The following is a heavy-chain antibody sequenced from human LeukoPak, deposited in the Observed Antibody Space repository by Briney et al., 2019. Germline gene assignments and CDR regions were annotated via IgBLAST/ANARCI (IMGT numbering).Heavy chain of an antibody. J-gene: IGHJ4*02. CDR1: GGSISSSSYY. D-gene: IGHD3-22*01. Sequence: SETLSLTCTVSGGSISSSSYYWGWIRQPPGKGLEWIGSIYYSGSTYYNPSLKSRVTISVDTSKNQFSLKLSSVTAADTAVYYCASRRTYYYDSSGYYLFDYWGQGTLVTVSS. CDR3: ASRRTYYYDSSGYYLFDY. CDR2: IYYSGST. V-gene: IGHV4-39*01.